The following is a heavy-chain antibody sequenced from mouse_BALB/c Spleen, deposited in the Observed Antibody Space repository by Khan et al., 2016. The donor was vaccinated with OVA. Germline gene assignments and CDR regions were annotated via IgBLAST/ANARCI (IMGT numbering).Heavy chain of an antibody. CDR3: ARGNYYCSNSWFGY. CDR1: GYSFTDYT. CDR2: INPYNGGT. Sequence: EVQLQQSGPELVKPGTSMKISCKASGYSFTDYTMNWVKQSHGKNLEWIGLINPYNGGTSYNQKFKGKATLTVDKSSSKAYTELLRLTSEDSAVYYCARGNYYCSNSWFGYWGQGTLVTVSA. J-gene: IGHJ3*01. D-gene: IGHD1-1*01. V-gene: IGHV1-18*01.